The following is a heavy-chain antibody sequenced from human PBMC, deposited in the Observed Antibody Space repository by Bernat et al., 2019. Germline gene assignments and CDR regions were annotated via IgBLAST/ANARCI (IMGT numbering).Heavy chain of an antibody. CDR2: ISGSGGST. CDR3: AKEGYYDSSGYPSWFDP. Sequence: EVQLLESGGGLVQPGGSLRLSCAASGFTFSSYAMSWVRQAPGKGLEWVSAISGSGGSTYYADSVKGRFTISRDNTKTKLYLQMNSLRAEDTAVYYCAKEGYYDSSGYPSWFDPWGQGTLVTVSS. CDR1: GFTFSSYA. J-gene: IGHJ5*02. V-gene: IGHV3-23*01. D-gene: IGHD3-22*01.